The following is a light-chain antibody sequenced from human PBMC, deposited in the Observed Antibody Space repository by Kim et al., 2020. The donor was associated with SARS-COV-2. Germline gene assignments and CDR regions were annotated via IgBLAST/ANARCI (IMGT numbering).Light chain of an antibody. Sequence: PAAISCRFSQSLVYSDGSFYLNWLHQRPGPSPRLLFYKVSNRGSGVPDRFSGSGSGTVFTLQISRVEAEDVGVYCCMQGTHWRFTFGRGTKVDIK. CDR1: QSLVYSDGSFY. V-gene: IGKV2-30*01. J-gene: IGKJ3*01. CDR3: MQGTHWRFT. CDR2: KVS.